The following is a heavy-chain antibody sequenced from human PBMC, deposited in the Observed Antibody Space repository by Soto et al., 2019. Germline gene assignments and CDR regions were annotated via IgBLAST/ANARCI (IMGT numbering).Heavy chain of an antibody. V-gene: IGHV3-21*01. Sequence: EVDLVESGGDLGKPGGSLRLSCVASGFMFTRSTMNWVRQAPGKGLEWVSSITSASDYIFYADSVKGRFTISRDNAKNSLYLQMNSLRAEDTAVYYCARVGTGSSTPLDIWGQGTMVTVSS. CDR3: ARVGTGSSTPLDI. D-gene: IGHD3-9*01. CDR2: ITSASDYI. J-gene: IGHJ3*02. CDR1: GFMFTRST.